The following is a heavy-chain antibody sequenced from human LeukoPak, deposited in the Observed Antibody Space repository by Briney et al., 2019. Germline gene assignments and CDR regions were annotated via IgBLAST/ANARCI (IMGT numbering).Heavy chain of an antibody. J-gene: IGHJ5*02. CDR2: IYYSGST. CDR1: GGSISSSSYY. V-gene: IGHV4-39*01. CDR3: ARGRRQANWFDP. D-gene: IGHD6-6*01. Sequence: PSETLSLTCTVSGGSISSSSYYWGWIRQPPGKGLEWIGSIYYSGSTYYNPSLRSRVTISVDTSKNQFSLKLSSVTAADTAVYYCARGRRQANWFDPWGQGTLVTVSS.